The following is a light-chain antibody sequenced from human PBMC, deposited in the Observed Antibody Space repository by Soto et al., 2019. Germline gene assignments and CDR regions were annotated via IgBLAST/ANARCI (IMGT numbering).Light chain of an antibody. V-gene: IGLV1-47*01. CDR3: PSWDDSLISFV. CDR1: TSNIGRNS. Sequence: QSVLTQPPSASGTPGQRVTISCSGRTSNIGRNSVFWYQHLPGRAPKLLTYDSDRFSVSRSGTSASLAIGGLRSEDEADYYCPSWDDSLISFVFGGGTKLTVL. J-gene: IGLJ2*01.